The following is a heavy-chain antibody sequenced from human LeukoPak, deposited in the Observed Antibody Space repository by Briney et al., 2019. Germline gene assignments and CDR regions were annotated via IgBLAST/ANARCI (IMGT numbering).Heavy chain of an antibody. CDR1: GDTFIIND. D-gene: IGHD6-13*01. Sequence: ASVKVSCKASGDTFIINDINWVRQATGQGLEWMGWMNPNSDNTGYAQKFQGRVTMTRNISITTAYMELTDLRSEDTAVYYCARVTAGGTWTFDIRGQGTTVTVSS. V-gene: IGHV1-8*02. J-gene: IGHJ3*02. CDR2: MNPNSDNT. CDR3: ARVTAGGTWTFDI.